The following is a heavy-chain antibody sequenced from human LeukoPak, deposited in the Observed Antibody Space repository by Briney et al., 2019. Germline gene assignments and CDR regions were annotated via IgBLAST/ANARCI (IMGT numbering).Heavy chain of an antibody. CDR3: ARYCGGDCYSDAYYYYGMDV. V-gene: IGHV4-31*03. CDR1: GGSISSGGYY. J-gene: IGHJ6*02. Sequence: SETLSLTCTVSGGSISSGGYYWSWIRQHPGKGLEWIGYIYYSGSTYYNPSLKSRVTISVDTSKNQFSLKVSSVTAADTAVYYCARYCGGDCYSDAYYYYGMDVWGQGTTVTVSS. CDR2: IYYSGST. D-gene: IGHD2-21*02.